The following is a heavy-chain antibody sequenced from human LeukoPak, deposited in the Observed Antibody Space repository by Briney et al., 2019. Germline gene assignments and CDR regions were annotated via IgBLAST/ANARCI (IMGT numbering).Heavy chain of an antibody. Sequence: PSETLSLTCSFSGGSLSGYYWSWLRQPPGKGLEWIGYIYSSGNTNDDPSLRSRVTISLDTSKNQFALKLTSVTAADTAVYYCAGGPRQYYYSGSYHYWGQGTLVTVSS. CDR2: IYSSGNT. CDR3: AGGPRQYYYSGSYHY. D-gene: IGHD3-10*01. CDR1: GGSLSGYY. V-gene: IGHV4-4*08. J-gene: IGHJ4*02.